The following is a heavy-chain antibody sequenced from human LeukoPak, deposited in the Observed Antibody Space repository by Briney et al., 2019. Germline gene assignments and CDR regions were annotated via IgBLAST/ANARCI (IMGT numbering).Heavy chain of an antibody. Sequence: SVTVSCKASGGTFSSYAISWVRQAPGQGLEWMGGIIPIFGTANYAQKFQGRVTITADESTSTAYMELSSLRSEDTAVYYCARNQLRPIPLYYFDYWGQGTLVTVSS. D-gene: IGHD1-14*01. J-gene: IGHJ4*02. CDR2: IIPIFGTA. V-gene: IGHV1-69*13. CDR3: ARNQLRPIPLYYFDY. CDR1: GGTFSSYA.